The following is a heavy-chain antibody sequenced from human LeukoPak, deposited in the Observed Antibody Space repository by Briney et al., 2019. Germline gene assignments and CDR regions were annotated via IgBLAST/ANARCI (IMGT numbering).Heavy chain of an antibody. CDR3: ARDSSAAPHSY. J-gene: IGHJ4*02. D-gene: IGHD2-15*01. V-gene: IGHV3-7*01. CDR2: IKEEGSEK. Sequence: GGSLRLSCAASGFTFSVYLMSWVRQAPGKGLEWVANIKEEGSEKYYVDSVKGRFIISRANAKNSLYLQMNSLRAEDTAVYYCARDSSAAPHSYWGQGTLVTVFS. CDR1: GFTFSVYL.